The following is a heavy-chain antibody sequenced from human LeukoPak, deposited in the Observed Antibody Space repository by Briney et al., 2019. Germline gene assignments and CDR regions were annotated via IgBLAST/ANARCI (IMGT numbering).Heavy chain of an antibody. CDR2: ISGSGSNT. Sequence: GGSLRLSCAASGFTFSSCAMSWVRQAPGKGLEWVSSISGSGSNTYYADSVKGRFTISRDNSSDALYLQMHSLRADDTAVYFCAKTPRGYTYVPDYWGQGTLVTVSS. J-gene: IGHJ4*02. D-gene: IGHD5-18*01. CDR3: AKTPRGYTYVPDY. CDR1: GFTFSSCA. V-gene: IGHV3-23*01.